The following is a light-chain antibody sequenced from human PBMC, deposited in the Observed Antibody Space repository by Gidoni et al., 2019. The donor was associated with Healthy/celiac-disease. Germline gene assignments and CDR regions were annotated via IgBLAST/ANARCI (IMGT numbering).Light chain of an antibody. J-gene: IGKJ1*01. Sequence: ENVLTQSPGTLSLSPGERATLSCRASQSISSSYLAWYQQKPGQAPRLLIYGASSRATGIPDRFSGSGSGTDFTLIISRLEPEDSAVYYCQQYGKTFGQGTKVEIK. V-gene: IGKV3-20*01. CDR2: GAS. CDR3: QQYGKT. CDR1: QSISSSY.